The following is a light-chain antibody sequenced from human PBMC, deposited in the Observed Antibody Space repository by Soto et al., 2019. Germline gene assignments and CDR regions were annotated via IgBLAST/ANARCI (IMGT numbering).Light chain of an antibody. V-gene: IGKV3-20*01. Sequence: IVLTQSPGTLSLSPVERATLSCWASQSVSSSYLAWYQQKPGQAPRLLIYGASSRATGIPDRFSGSGSGTDFLLTISGLEPADSGTYLCHQHGGTPETFGLGTKV. CDR1: QSVSSSY. J-gene: IGKJ1*01. CDR2: GAS. CDR3: HQHGGTPET.